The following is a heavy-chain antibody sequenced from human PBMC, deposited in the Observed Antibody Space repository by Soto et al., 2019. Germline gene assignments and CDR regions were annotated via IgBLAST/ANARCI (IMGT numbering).Heavy chain of an antibody. Sequence: QLQLQESGSGLVKPSQTLSLTCAVSGGSISSGGYSWSWIRQPPGKGLEWIGYIYHSGSTYYNPSLKSRVTISVDRSKNQFSLKLSSVTAADTAVYYCARGHTRTYYYDSSGEVEAFDIWGQGTMVTVSS. J-gene: IGHJ3*02. D-gene: IGHD3-22*01. CDR2: IYHSGST. CDR3: ARGHTRTYYYDSSGEVEAFDI. CDR1: GGSISSGGYS. V-gene: IGHV4-30-2*01.